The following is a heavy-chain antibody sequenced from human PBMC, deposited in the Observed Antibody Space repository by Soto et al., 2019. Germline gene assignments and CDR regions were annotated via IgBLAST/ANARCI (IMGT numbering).Heavy chain of an antibody. D-gene: IGHD6-13*01. Sequence: GGSLRLSCAASGFTFGSHAMHWVRQAPGKGLEWVAVILYDGTNEHYADSVKGRFTISRDNSKNTLFLQMDSLRAEDTALYYCARDSYSGSWYIDYWGQGTLVTVSS. CDR1: GFTFGSHA. CDR2: ILYDGTNE. CDR3: ARDSYSGSWYIDY. J-gene: IGHJ4*02. V-gene: IGHV3-30-3*01.